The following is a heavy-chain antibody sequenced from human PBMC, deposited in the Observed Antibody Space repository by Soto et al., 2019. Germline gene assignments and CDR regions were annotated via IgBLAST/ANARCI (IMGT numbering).Heavy chain of an antibody. CDR1: GYTFTSYG. V-gene: IGHV1-18*01. D-gene: IGHD2-2*01. CDR2: ISAYNGNT. CDR3: ARIPLYCISTSCLTRDYYGMDV. J-gene: IGHJ6*02. Sequence: ASVKVSCKASGYTFTSYGISWVRQAPGQGLEWMGWISAYNGNTNYAQKLQGRVTMTTDTSTSTAYMELRSLRSDDTAVYYCARIPLYCISTSCLTRDYYGMDVWGQGTTVTVSS.